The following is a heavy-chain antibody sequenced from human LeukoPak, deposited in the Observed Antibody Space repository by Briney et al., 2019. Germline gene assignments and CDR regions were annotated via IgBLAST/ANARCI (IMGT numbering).Heavy chain of an antibody. D-gene: IGHD6-19*01. J-gene: IGHJ3*02. CDR2: ISWNSGTI. CDR3: AKDYTSGWYGAFDI. Sequence: PGRSLRLSCAASGFTFDDYAMHWVRQAPGKGLEWVSGISWNSGTIGYADSVKGRFTISRDNAKNSLYLQMNSLRAEDMAFYYRAKDYTSGWYGAFDIWGQGTMVTVSS. CDR1: GFTFDDYA. V-gene: IGHV3-9*03.